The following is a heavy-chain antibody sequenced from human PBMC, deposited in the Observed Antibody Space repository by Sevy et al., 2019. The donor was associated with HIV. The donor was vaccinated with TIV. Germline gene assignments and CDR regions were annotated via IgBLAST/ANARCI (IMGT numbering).Heavy chain of an antibody. Sequence: ASVKVSCKASGYPFTSSDIYWVRQAAGQGLEWMGWMNPHSGKVGYAQQFQGRVTMTRDTSISTVFMELRSLRSEDTAIYYCAGGGHPYYYYYMDVWGKGTTVTVSS. CDR3: AGGGHPYYYYYMDV. J-gene: IGHJ6*03. CDR2: MNPHSGKV. V-gene: IGHV1-8*01. CDR1: GYPFTSSD.